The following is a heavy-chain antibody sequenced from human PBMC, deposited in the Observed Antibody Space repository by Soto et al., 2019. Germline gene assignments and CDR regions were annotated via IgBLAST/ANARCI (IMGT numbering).Heavy chain of an antibody. Sequence: SVKVSCKASGFTFTSSAVQWVRQARGQRLEWIGWIVVGSGNTNYAQKFQERVTITRDMSTSTAYMELSSLRSEDTAVYYCARGRSPYSTLGYFDYWGQGTLVTVSS. D-gene: IGHD1-26*01. CDR2: IVVGSGNT. J-gene: IGHJ4*02. CDR3: ARGRSPYSTLGYFDY. CDR1: GFTFTSSA. V-gene: IGHV1-58*01.